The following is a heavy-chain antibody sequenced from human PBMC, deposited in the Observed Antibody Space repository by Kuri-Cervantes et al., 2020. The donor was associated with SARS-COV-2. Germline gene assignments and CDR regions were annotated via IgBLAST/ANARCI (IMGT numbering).Heavy chain of an antibody. D-gene: IGHD2-2*01. CDR2: IYYSGST. J-gene: IGHJ3*02. CDR3: ARARIYCSSTSCRPMAFDI. V-gene: IGHV4-39*07. Sequence: GSLRLSCTVSGGSISSSSYYWGWIRQPPGKGLEWIGSIYYSGSTNYNPSLKSRVTISVDTSKNQFSLKLSSVTAADTAVYYCARARIYCSSTSCRPMAFDIWGQGTMVTVSS. CDR1: GGSISSSSYY.